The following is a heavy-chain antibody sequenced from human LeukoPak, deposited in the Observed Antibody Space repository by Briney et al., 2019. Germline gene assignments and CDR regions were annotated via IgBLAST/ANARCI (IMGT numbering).Heavy chain of an antibody. Sequence: ASVKVSCKASGYTFTSYDINWVRQATGQGLEWMGWISAYNGNTNYAQKLQGRVTMTTDTSTSTAYMELRSLRSDDTAVYYCARSYGSGSYYTGDDYWGQGTLVTVSS. V-gene: IGHV1-18*01. D-gene: IGHD3-10*01. CDR3: ARSYGSGSYYTGDDY. CDR1: GYTFTSYD. J-gene: IGHJ4*02. CDR2: ISAYNGNT.